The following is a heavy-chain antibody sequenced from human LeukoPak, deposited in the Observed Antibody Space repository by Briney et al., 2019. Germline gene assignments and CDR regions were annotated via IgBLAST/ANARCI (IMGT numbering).Heavy chain of an antibody. J-gene: IGHJ6*02. CDR1: GYTFTDYF. CDR3: ARDLRADDSSGFYSSYGMDV. V-gene: IGHV1-2*06. CDR2: INPASGGT. Sequence: ASVKVSCKASGYTFTDYFMHWVRQAPGQGLEWMGRINPASGGTNFAQKFQGRVTMTRDTSISTAYMELSSLRSDDTAVYYCARDLRADDSSGFYSSYGMDVWGQGTTVTVSS. D-gene: IGHD3-22*01.